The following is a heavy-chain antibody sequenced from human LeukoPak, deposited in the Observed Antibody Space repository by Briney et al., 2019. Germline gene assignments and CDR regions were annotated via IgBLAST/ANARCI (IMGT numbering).Heavy chain of an antibody. CDR1: GYFFTSNW. CDR2: IYPGDSDT. Sequence: GESLKISCKGSGYFFTSNWIGWVRQMPGKGLEWMGIIYPGDSDTRYSPSFQGQVTISADKSISTAYLQWSSLKASDTAMYYCASVVDTAMVRAFDIWGQGTMVTVSS. D-gene: IGHD5-18*01. V-gene: IGHV5-51*01. J-gene: IGHJ3*02. CDR3: ASVVDTAMVRAFDI.